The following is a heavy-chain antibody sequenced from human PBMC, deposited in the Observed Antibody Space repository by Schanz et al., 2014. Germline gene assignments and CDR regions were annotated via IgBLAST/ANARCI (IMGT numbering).Heavy chain of an antibody. CDR2: ISTSGTYM. CDR3: ARVALPGYSSPRDAFDI. D-gene: IGHD5-18*01. Sequence: EVKMVESGGGLVKPGGSLRLSCAASGFAVDNYYMSCVRQAPGRGLEWVSSISTSGTYMYIADSLKGRLTISRDNAKNSLYLQMNGLRAEDTAVYYCARVALPGYSSPRDAFDIWGQGTMVTVSS. CDR1: GFAVDNYY. J-gene: IGHJ3*02. V-gene: IGHV3-21*01.